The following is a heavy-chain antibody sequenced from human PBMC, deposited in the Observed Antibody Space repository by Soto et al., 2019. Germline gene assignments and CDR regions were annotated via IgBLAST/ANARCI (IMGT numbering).Heavy chain of an antibody. CDR3: ARRPTQLVRNNWFDP. CDR1: GYTFTSYG. D-gene: IGHD6-13*01. J-gene: IGHJ5*02. Sequence: QVQLVQSGAEVKKPGASVKVSCKASGYTFTSYGISWVRQAPGQGLEWMGWISAYNGNTNYAQKLQGRVTMTTDTPXXTAYMELRSLRSDDTAAYYCARRPTQLVRNNWFDPWGQGTLVTVSS. V-gene: IGHV1-18*01. CDR2: ISAYNGNT.